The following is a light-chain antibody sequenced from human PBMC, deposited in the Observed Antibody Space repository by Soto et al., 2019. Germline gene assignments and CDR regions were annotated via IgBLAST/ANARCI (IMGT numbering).Light chain of an antibody. CDR1: NIGSKS. Sequence: SYELTQPPSVSVAPGKTASITCGGNNIGSKSVHWYQQKPGQAPILVIYYDSDRPSGIPERFSGSNSGNTATLTISRVEAEDEADYYCRVWDSSSDAVFGGGTQLTVL. CDR2: YDS. CDR3: RVWDSSSDAV. V-gene: IGLV3-21*04. J-gene: IGLJ7*01.